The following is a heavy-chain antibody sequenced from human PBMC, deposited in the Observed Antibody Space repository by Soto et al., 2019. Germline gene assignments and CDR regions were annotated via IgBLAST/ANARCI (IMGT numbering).Heavy chain of an antibody. V-gene: IGHV1-46*01. CDR2: ITPSGGST. J-gene: IGHJ6*02. CDR1: GYTFTSYY. Sequence: ASVKVSCKASGYTFTSYYMHWVRQAPGQGLEWMGIITPSGGSTSYAQKFQGRVTMTRDTSTSTAYMELRSLRSEDTAVYYCARDLVLLWFGELFNYYYYGMDGWGQGTTVTVPS. D-gene: IGHD3-10*01. CDR3: ARDLVLLWFGELFNYYYYGMDG.